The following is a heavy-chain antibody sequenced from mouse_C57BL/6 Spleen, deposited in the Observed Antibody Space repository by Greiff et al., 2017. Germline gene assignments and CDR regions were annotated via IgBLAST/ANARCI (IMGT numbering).Heavy chain of an antibody. Sequence: EVHLVESGGGLVQPGGSLSLSCAASGFTFTDYYMSWVRQPPGKALEWLGFIRNKANGYTKEYSASVKGRFTISRDNSQSILYLQMNALRAEDSATYYCARYRLRSYAMDYWGQGTSVTVSS. CDR3: ARYRLRSYAMDY. CDR2: IRNKANGYTK. V-gene: IGHV7-3*01. D-gene: IGHD1-3*01. J-gene: IGHJ4*01. CDR1: GFTFTDYY.